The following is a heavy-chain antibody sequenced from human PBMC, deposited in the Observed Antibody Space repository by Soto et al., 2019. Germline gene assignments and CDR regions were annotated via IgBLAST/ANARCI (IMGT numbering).Heavy chain of an antibody. V-gene: IGHV3-9*01. CDR1: GFMFDDFA. D-gene: IGHD1-1*01. CDR2: ISWNSGDV. J-gene: IGHJ5*02. CDR3: AKAPNVGTHWFDP. Sequence: EVQLVESGGGLVQPGRSLRLSCAASGFMFDDFAMHWVRQAPGKGLEWVSGISWNSGDVAYADSVKGRFTISRDNAKHSVYLHVNSLRPEDTALYYCAKAPNVGTHWFDPWGQGTLVTVSS.